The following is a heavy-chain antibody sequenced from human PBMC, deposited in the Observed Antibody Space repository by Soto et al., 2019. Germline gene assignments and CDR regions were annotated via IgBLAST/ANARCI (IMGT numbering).Heavy chain of an antibody. CDR2: IYSGGST. CDR1: GFTVSSNY. D-gene: IGHD3-3*01. CDR3: ARAMITIFGVVRNHDAFDI. J-gene: IGHJ3*02. Sequence: GGSLRLSCAASGFTVSSNYMSWVRQAPGKGLEWVSVIYSGGSTYYADSVKGRFTISRHNSKNTLYLQMNSLRAEDTAVYYCARAMITIFGVVRNHDAFDIWGQGTMVTVSS. V-gene: IGHV3-53*04.